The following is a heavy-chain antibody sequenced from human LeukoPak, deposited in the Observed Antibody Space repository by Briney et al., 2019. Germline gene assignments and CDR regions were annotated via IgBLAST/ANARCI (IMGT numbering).Heavy chain of an antibody. V-gene: IGHV3-21*01. CDR2: VSTTSSNI. D-gene: IGHD2-15*01. CDR1: GFTFSDHA. J-gene: IGHJ4*02. CDR3: ARLSGGGFGKYYFDY. Sequence: GGSLRLSCAASGFTFSDHAMEWVRQAPGKGLEWVSSVSTTSSNIYYADSVGGRFTISRDNAKNSLYLQMNSLRAEDTAVYYCARLSGGGFGKYYFDYWGQGILVTVSS.